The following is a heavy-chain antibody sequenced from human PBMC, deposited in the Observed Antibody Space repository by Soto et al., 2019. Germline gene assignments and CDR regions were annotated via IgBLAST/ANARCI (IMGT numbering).Heavy chain of an antibody. V-gene: IGHV4-59*01. CDR1: GGSISGYY. CDR2: ISYSGNT. D-gene: IGHD3-9*01. CDR3: ARDCILTAKRCAFDI. J-gene: IGHJ3*02. Sequence: SETLSLTCTVSGGSISGYYWSWIRQPPGKGLEWIGYISYSGNTKYNASLESRVTISVDVSKSQVSLKLSSVTAADTAVYYCARDCILTAKRCAFDIWGQGTMVTVSS.